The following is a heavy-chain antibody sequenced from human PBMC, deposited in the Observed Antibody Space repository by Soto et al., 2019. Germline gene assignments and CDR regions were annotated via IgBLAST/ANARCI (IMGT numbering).Heavy chain of an antibody. D-gene: IGHD4-17*01. CDR1: GYTFINYD. Sequence: ASVKVSCKASGYTFINYDISWVRQATGQGLEWMGWMNPGSGKTGYADKFQGRVTMTRDASTSTAHLELSSLRSEDTAVYYCARDRGPYGDYNEWFDPWGQGTLVTVSS. CDR3: ARDRGPYGDYNEWFDP. J-gene: IGHJ5*02. V-gene: IGHV1-8*02. CDR2: MNPGSGKT.